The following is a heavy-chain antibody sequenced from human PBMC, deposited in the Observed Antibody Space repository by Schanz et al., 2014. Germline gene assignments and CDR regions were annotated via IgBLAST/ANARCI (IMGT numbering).Heavy chain of an antibody. D-gene: IGHD1-26*01. CDR2: ISGSSRTI. Sequence: EVQLVESGGGLKQPGGSLRLSCAASGFGFSSYSMNWVRQAPGKGLEWVSYISGSSRTIYYADSMKGRFTVSRDNAENARYLQMNSLRAEDTGLYFCARGGSGSHYRLDYWGQGTLVTVSS. J-gene: IGHJ4*02. CDR1: GFGFSSYS. CDR3: ARGGSGSHYRLDY. V-gene: IGHV3-48*01.